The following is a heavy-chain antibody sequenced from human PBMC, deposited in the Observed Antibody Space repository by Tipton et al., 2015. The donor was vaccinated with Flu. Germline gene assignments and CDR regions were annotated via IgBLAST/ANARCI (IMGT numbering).Heavy chain of an antibody. CDR3: ARRDFSNYVSDPKNWFDR. V-gene: IGHV4-61*02. D-gene: IGHD4-11*01. Sequence: TLSLTCTVSGGSISSGSYYWSWIRQPAGKGLEWIGRIYSSGATKYNPSLKSRLTISVYRSKNQFSLEMRSVTAADMAVYYCARRDFSNYVSDPKNWFDRWGQGTLVTVSS. J-gene: IGHJ5*02. CDR1: GGSISSGSYY. CDR2: IYSSGAT.